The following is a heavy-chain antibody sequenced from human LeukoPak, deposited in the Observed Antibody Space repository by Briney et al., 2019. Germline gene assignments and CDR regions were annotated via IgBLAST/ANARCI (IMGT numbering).Heavy chain of an antibody. CDR2: INHSGST. J-gene: IGHJ6*04. V-gene: IGHV4-34*01. CDR1: GGSFSGYY. Sequence: PSETLSLTCAVYGGSFSGYYWSWIRQPPGKGLEWIGEINHSGSTNYNPSLKSRVTISVDTSKKQFSLKLSSVTAADTAVYYCARAGYSGSDFSVWGKGSTVTVSS. D-gene: IGHD5-12*01. CDR3: ARAGYSGSDFSV.